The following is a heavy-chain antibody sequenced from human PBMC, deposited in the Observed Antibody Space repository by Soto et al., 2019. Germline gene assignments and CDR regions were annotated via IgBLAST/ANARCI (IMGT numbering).Heavy chain of an antibody. CDR1: GFTFSGSA. J-gene: IGHJ4*02. CDR3: TSLYDSSGYYPY. V-gene: IGHV3-73*02. D-gene: IGHD3-22*01. CDR2: IRSKLNNYAT. Sequence: EVQLVESGGGLVQPGGSLKLSCAASGFTFSGSAMHWVRQASGKGLEWVGRIRSKLNNYATAYAASVKGRFTISRDDSKNTAYLQMNSLKTEDTAVYYCTSLYDSSGYYPYWGQGTLVTVSS.